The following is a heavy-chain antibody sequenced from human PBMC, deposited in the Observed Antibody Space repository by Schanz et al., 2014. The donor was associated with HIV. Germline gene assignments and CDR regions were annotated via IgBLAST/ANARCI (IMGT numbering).Heavy chain of an antibody. J-gene: IGHJ6*02. Sequence: EVQLVESGGGLVKRGGSLRLSCAASGFSFSNYWMYWVRQAPGKGLVWVSRINNDGSSTSYADSVKGRFTISRDNSKNTLYLQMNSLRADDTAVYYCARVANWDYYGMDVWGQGTTVTVSS. CDR3: ARVANWDYYGMDV. D-gene: IGHD3-16*01. V-gene: IGHV3-74*01. CDR1: GFSFSNYW. CDR2: INNDGSST.